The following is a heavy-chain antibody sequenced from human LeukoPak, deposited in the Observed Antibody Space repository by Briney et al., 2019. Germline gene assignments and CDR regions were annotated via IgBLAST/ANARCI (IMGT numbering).Heavy chain of an antibody. CDR1: GYTFTSYY. CDR3: ARELVGATFGY. V-gene: IGHV1-46*01. Sequence: ASAKVSCKASGYTFTSYYMHWVRQAPGQGLEWMGVINPSGGSTTYAQKFQGRVTMTRDTSTSTVYMELSSLRSEDTAVYYCARELVGATFGYWGQGTLVTVSS. J-gene: IGHJ4*02. D-gene: IGHD1-26*01. CDR2: INPSGGST.